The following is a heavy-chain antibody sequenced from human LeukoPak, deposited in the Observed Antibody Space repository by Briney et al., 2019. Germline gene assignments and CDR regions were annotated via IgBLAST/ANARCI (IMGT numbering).Heavy chain of an antibody. J-gene: IGHJ4*02. D-gene: IGHD3-22*01. CDR2: IYYSGST. CDR3: AREGVYDSSGYYDYPIGY. V-gene: IGHV4-31*03. Sequence: PSETLSLTCTVSGGSISSGGYYWSWIRQHPGKGLEWIGYIYYSGSTYYNPSLKSRVTISVDTSKNQFSLKLSSVTAADTAVYYCAREGVYDSSGYYDYPIGYWGQGTLVTVSS. CDR1: GGSISSGGYY.